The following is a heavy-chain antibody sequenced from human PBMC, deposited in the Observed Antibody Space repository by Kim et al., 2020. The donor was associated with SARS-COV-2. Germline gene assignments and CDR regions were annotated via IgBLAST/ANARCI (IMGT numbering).Heavy chain of an antibody. J-gene: IGHJ4*02. Sequence: SNNYRPARKSRVTISVDTSKNQFSQKLSSVTAADTAVYYCARERGSVFDYWGQGTLVTVSS. CDR3: ARERGSVFDY. CDR2: SN. V-gene: IGHV4-34*01.